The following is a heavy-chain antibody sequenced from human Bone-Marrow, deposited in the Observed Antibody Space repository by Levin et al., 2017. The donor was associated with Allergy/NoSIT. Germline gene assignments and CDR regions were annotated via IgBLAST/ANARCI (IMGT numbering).Heavy chain of an antibody. CDR3: AKEYNDYDLQTNNAFDI. CDR2: IWFDGSRT. V-gene: IGHV3-33*06. Sequence: GGSLRLSCTASGITLRNNGMHWVRQAPDKGLEWVGVIWFDGSRTYYADSVQGRFTISRDDSKNTIYLQMNSLRLDDTAVYFCAKEYNDYDLQTNNAFDIWGQGTMVTVSS. J-gene: IGHJ3*02. CDR1: GITLRNNG. D-gene: IGHD5-12*01.